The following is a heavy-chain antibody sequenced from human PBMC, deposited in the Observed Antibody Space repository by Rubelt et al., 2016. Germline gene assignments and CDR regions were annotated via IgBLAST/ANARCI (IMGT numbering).Heavy chain of an antibody. CDR3: ARDYDFWSGYPNFDY. V-gene: IGHV3-33*01. Sequence: AASGFTFSSYGMHWVRQAPGKGLEWVAVIWYDGSNKYYADSVKGRFTISRDNSKNTLYLQMNSLRAEDTAVYYCARDYDFWSGYPNFDYWGQGTLVTVSS. CDR1: GFTFSSYG. J-gene: IGHJ4*02. CDR2: IWYDGSNK. D-gene: IGHD3-3*01.